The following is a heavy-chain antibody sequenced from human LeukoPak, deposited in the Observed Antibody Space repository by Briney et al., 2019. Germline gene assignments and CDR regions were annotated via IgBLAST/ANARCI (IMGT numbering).Heavy chain of an antibody. V-gene: IGHV1-69*04. J-gene: IGHJ3*02. CDR1: GGTFSSYA. Sequence: ASVKVSCKASGGTFSSYAISWVRQAPGQGLEWMGRIIPILGIANYAQKFQGRVTITADKSTSTAYMELSSLRSEDTAVYYGAKRGYSYGTGDGAFDIWGQGTMVTVSS. CDR3: AKRGYSYGTGDGAFDI. CDR2: IIPILGIA. D-gene: IGHD5-18*01.